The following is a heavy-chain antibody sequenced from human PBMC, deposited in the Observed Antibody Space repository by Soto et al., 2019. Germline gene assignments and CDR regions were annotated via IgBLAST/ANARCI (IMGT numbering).Heavy chain of an antibody. D-gene: IGHD3-16*01. Sequence: QVQLVQSGAEVKKPGSSVRVSCKASGTIFSSYTISWVRQAPGQGLEWMGRIIPILGETNSAQKFQGRVTLTADKSTNTAYMKLNSLRLEDTALDYCARGRGGRMDDW. V-gene: IGHV1-69*08. J-gene: IGHJ6*01. CDR2: IIPILGET. CDR1: GTIFSSYT. CDR3: ARGRGGRMDD.